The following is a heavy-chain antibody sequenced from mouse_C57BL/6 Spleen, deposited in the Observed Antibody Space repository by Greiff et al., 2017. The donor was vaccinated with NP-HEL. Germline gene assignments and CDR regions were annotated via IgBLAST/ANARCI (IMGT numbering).Heavy chain of an antibody. D-gene: IGHD1-1*01. V-gene: IGHV5-12*01. J-gene: IGHJ3*01. CDR1: GFTFSDYY. CDR2: ISNGGGSH. CDR3: ARHYGSSPAWFAY. Sequence: EVKVVESGGGLVQPGGSLKLSCAASGFTFSDYYMYWVRQTPEKRLEWVAYISNGGGSHYYPDTVQGRFTISRDNAKNTLYLQMSRLKSEDTAMYYCARHYGSSPAWFAYWGQGTLVTVSA.